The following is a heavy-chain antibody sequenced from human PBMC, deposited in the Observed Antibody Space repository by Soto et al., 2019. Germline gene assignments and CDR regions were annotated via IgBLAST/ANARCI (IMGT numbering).Heavy chain of an antibody. Sequence: QVQLVQSGAEVKKPGSSVKVSCKASGGTFSSYAISWVRQAPGQGLERLGGIIPIFGTANYAQKFQGRVTITADESTSTAYMELSSLRSEDTAVYYCASPVTTYNPHAFDIWGQGTMVTVSS. D-gene: IGHD4-17*01. CDR3: ASPVTTYNPHAFDI. CDR2: IIPIFGTA. CDR1: GGTFSSYA. J-gene: IGHJ3*02. V-gene: IGHV1-69*01.